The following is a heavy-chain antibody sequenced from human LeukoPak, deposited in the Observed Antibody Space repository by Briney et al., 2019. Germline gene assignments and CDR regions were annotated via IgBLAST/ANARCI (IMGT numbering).Heavy chain of an antibody. CDR3: ASIPRTTVTSGPLDY. CDR1: GGTFSSYA. CDR2: IIPILGIT. D-gene: IGHD4-17*01. J-gene: IGHJ4*02. V-gene: IGHV1-69*04. Sequence: ASVTVSCKASGGTFSSYAISWVRQAPGQGLEWMGRIIPILGITNYAQKFQGRVTITADKSTSTAYMELSSLRSEDTAVYYCASIPRTTVTSGPLDYWGQGTLVTVSA.